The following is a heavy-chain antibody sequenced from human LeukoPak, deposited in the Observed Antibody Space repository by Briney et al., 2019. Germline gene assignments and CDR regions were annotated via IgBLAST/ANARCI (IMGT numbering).Heavy chain of an antibody. V-gene: IGHV4-39*07. J-gene: IGHJ6*03. D-gene: IGHD7-27*01. CDR2: IYYSGST. CDR3: ARALLGISPYYYYYMDV. Sequence: PSETLSLTCTVSGGSISSSSYYWGWIREPPGKGLEWIGSIYYSGSTYYNPSLKSRVTISVDTSKNQFSLKLSSVTAADTAVYYCARALLGISPYYYYYMDVRGKGTTVTVSS. CDR1: GGSISSSSYY.